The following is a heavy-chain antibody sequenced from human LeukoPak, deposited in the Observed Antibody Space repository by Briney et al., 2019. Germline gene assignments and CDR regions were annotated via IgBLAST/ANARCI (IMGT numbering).Heavy chain of an antibody. J-gene: IGHJ4*02. CDR2: ISSSSSYI. Sequence: GGSLRLSWAASGFTFSSYSMNWVSQAPGKGLEWVSSISSSSSYIYYADSVKGRFTISRDNAKNSLYLQMNNLRVEDTAMYYCAGGTGFIIKDWGQGTLVTVSS. CDR3: AGGTGFIIKD. CDR1: GFTFSSYS. V-gene: IGHV3-21*04. D-gene: IGHD3-9*01.